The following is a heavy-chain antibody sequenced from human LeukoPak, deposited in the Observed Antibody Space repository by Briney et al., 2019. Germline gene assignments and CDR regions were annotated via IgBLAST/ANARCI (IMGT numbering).Heavy chain of an antibody. D-gene: IGHD3-22*01. J-gene: IGHJ4*02. Sequence: ASVKVSCKASGYTFSGYYIHWVRQAPGQGLEWMGWINPNTGGTKYAQRFQDRVTMTRDTSISTAYMEVSRLRYDDTAVYYCARPPHYYDTSGYSVWGQGTLVTVSS. CDR1: GYTFSGYY. CDR2: INPNTGGT. CDR3: ARPPHYYDTSGYSV. V-gene: IGHV1-2*02.